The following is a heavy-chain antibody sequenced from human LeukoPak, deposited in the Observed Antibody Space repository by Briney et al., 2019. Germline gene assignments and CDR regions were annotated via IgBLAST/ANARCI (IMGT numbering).Heavy chain of an antibody. D-gene: IGHD1-26*01. CDR2: ISSSSSTI. Sequence: GGSLRLSCAASGFTFSSYSMNWVRQAPGKGLEWVSYISSSSSTIYYADSVKGRFTISRDNAKNSLYLQMNSLRAEDTAVYYCARDLSSGSYNGKFDYWGQGTLVTVS. V-gene: IGHV3-48*04. CDR1: GFTFSSYS. J-gene: IGHJ4*02. CDR3: ARDLSSGSYNGKFDY.